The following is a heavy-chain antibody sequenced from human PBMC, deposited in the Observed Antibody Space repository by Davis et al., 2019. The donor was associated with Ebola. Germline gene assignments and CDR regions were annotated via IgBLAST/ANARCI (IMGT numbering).Heavy chain of an antibody. V-gene: IGHV4-31*03. Sequence: SETLSLTCTVSGGSISSGGYYWSWIRQHPGKGLEWIGYIYYSGSTYYNPSLKSRVTISVDTSKNQFSLKLSSVTAADTAVYYCARGGNWNYKWHYYYYYGMDVWGQGTTVTVSS. CDR3: ARGGNWNYKWHYYYYYGMDV. J-gene: IGHJ6*02. CDR1: GGSISSGGYY. D-gene: IGHD1-7*01. CDR2: IYYSGST.